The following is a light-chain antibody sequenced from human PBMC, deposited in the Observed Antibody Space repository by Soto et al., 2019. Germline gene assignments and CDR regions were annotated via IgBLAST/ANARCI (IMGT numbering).Light chain of an antibody. Sequence: EIELTQSLATLSLSPGETATLSCRASQSVDKFLAWYQQRPGQPPRLLISDSSNRATGVPVRFSGSGSGTVFTLTIGSLEPEDSAVYYCQQRKNWPPITFGQGTRLEIK. CDR3: QQRKNWPPIT. J-gene: IGKJ5*01. CDR1: QSVDKF. CDR2: DSS. V-gene: IGKV3-11*01.